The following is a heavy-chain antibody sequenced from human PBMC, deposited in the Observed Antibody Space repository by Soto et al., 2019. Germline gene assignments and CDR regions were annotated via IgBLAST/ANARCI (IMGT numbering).Heavy chain of an antibody. Sequence: HVQLVQSGAEVKKTGASVKVSCKVSGYTLTELSMHWVRQAPVKGLEWMGGFDPEDGERVYAQKFQGRVTMTEDTSTDTAYMELSSLRSEDTAVYYCAAMTTEVTTTLDYSGHGTLVTVYS. V-gene: IGHV1-24*01. CDR2: FDPEDGER. CDR1: GYTLTELS. J-gene: IGHJ4*01. D-gene: IGHD5-12*01. CDR3: AAMTTEVTTTLDY.